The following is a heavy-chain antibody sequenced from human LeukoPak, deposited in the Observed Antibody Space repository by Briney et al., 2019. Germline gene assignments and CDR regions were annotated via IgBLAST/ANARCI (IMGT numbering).Heavy chain of an antibody. CDR3: ARGGPGIAAAGYAFDI. V-gene: IGHV1-69*06. J-gene: IGHJ3*02. CDR1: GGTFSSYA. Sequence: VASVKVSCKASGGTFSSYAISRVRQAPGQGLEWMGGIIPIFGTENYVQKFQGRVTITADKSTSTAYMELSSLRSEDTAVYYCARGGPGIAAAGYAFDIWGQGTMVTVSS. D-gene: IGHD6-13*01. CDR2: IIPIFGTE.